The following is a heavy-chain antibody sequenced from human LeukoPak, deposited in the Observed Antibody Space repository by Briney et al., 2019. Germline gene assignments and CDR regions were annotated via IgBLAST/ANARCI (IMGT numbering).Heavy chain of an antibody. J-gene: IGHJ4*02. V-gene: IGHV4-59*01. CDR3: AGGTYYYFDY. D-gene: IGHD1-26*01. Sequence: SETLSLTCTVSGGSISSYYWSWIRQPPGKGLERIGYVYYSGSAHYNPSFKSRVTISVDTSKNQFSLKLSSVTAADTAVYYCAGGTYYYFDYWGQGTLVTVSS. CDR1: GGSISSYY. CDR2: VYYSGSA.